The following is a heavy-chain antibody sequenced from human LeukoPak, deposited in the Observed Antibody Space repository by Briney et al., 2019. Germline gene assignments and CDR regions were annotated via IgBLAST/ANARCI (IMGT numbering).Heavy chain of an antibody. CDR2: INHSGST. V-gene: IGHV4-34*01. CDR1: GGSIRGYY. D-gene: IGHD3-3*01. CDR3: ARGQGTYYDFWSGYGFPNWFDP. J-gene: IGHJ5*02. Sequence: SETLSLTCTVSGGSIRGYYWSWIRQPPGKGLEWIGEINHSGSTNYSPSLKSRVTISVDTSKNQFSLKLSSVTAADTAVYYCARGQGTYYDFWSGYGFPNWFDPWGQGTLVTVSS.